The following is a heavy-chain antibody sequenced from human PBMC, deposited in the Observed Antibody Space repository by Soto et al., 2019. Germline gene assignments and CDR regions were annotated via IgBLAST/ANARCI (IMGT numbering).Heavy chain of an antibody. CDR2: ISYDGSNK. Sequence: GGSLRLSCAASGFTFSSYAMHWVRQAPGKGLEWVAVISYDGSNKYYADSVKGRFTISRDNSKNTLYLQMNSLRAEDTAVYYCARSMYCSSTSCYYYGMDVWGQGTTVTVSS. CDR3: ARSMYCSSTSCYYYGMDV. D-gene: IGHD2-2*01. CDR1: GFTFSSYA. V-gene: IGHV3-30-3*01. J-gene: IGHJ6*02.